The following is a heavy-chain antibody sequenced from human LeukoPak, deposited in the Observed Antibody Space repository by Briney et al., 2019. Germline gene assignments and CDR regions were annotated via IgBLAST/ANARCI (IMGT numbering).Heavy chain of an antibody. D-gene: IGHD3-3*01. J-gene: IGHJ5*02. CDR3: ARPQKTIFGVVIPLGFDP. CDR1: GYTFTGYY. CDR2: INPNSGGT. V-gene: IGHV1-2*02. Sequence: ASVKVSCKASGYTFTGYYMHWVRQAPGQGLEWMGWINPNSGGTNYAQKFQGRVTMARDTSISTAYMELSRLRSDDTAVYYCARPQKTIFGVVIPLGFDPWGQGTLVTVSS.